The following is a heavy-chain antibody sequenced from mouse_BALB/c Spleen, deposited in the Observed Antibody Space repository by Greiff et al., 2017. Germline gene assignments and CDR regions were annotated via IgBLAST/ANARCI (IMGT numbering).Heavy chain of an antibody. CDR3: ASVPYYAMDY. Sequence: VQLKESGAELVKPGASVKLSCTASGFNIKDTYMHWVKQRPEQGLEWIGRIDPANGNTKYDPKFQGKATITADTSSNTAYLQLSSLTSEDTAVYYCASVPYYAMDYWGQGTSVTVSS. J-gene: IGHJ4*01. V-gene: IGHV14-3*02. CDR1: GFNIKDTY. CDR2: IDPANGNT.